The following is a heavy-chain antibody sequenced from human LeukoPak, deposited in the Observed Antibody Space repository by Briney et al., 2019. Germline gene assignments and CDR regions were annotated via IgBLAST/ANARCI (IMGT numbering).Heavy chain of an antibody. V-gene: IGHV4-59*11. CDR1: SDSTSSHY. CDR2: IHYSGST. D-gene: IGHD3-10*01. CDR3: ARERSHFWYMDV. Sequence: SDTLSLPCTVCSDSTSSHYWTWIRQSPGKELEWLGFIHYSGSTDYNPSLRSRVSISIDTSKNQFTLNLRSVTAAVSAIYYCARERSHFWYMDVWGKGTTVTVSS. J-gene: IGHJ6*03.